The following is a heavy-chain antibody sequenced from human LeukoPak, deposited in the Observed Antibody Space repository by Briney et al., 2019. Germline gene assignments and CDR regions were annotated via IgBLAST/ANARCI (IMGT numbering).Heavy chain of an antibody. Sequence: GASVKVSCKASGYTFSSYGISWVRQAPGQGLEWMGWISGYNGNTNSAQKLQGRVSMTTDTSTSTAYVEPRSLRSDDTAVYYCARDRSPDFWSGDYRDAFDIWGQGTMVTVSS. CDR3: ARDRSPDFWSGDYRDAFDI. J-gene: IGHJ3*02. CDR1: GYTFSSYG. V-gene: IGHV1-18*01. D-gene: IGHD3-3*01. CDR2: ISGYNGNT.